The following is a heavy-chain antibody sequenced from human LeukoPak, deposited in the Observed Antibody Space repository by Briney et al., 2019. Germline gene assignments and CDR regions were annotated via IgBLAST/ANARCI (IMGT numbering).Heavy chain of an antibody. CDR3: ARDVLAAGATGTFDI. D-gene: IGHD1-14*01. CDR1: GFSFNSDW. CDR2: IKHDESEK. J-gene: IGHJ3*02. Sequence: PGGSLRLSCAASGFSFNSDWMDWVRQAPGKGLEWVANIKHDESEKNYLDSVKGRFTISRDNAKTSLYLQMNSLRAEDTAVYYCARDVLAAGATGTFDIWGQGTMVTVSS. V-gene: IGHV3-7*03.